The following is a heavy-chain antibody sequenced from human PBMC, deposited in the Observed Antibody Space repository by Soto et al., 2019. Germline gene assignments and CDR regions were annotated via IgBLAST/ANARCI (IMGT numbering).Heavy chain of an antibody. CDR1: GYAFTSYW. D-gene: IGHD2-2*01. CDR2: IYPGDSDT. J-gene: IGHJ5*02. CDR3: ARGYCTTTICDPWFDP. V-gene: IGHV5-51*01. Sequence: GASLKISCKGSGYAFTSYWIAWVRQMPGKGLEWMGIIYPGDSDTGYSPSFQGQVTISADKSITTAYLQWSSLKASDTAMYYCARGYCTTTICDPWFDPWGQGTLVTVSS.